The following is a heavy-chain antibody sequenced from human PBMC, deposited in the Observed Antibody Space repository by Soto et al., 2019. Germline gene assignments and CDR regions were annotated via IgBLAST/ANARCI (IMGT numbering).Heavy chain of an antibody. J-gene: IGHJ6*02. Sequence: GGSLRFSCAASRFTFSNYAMSWVRQAPGKGLEWVSGISSTGGSTYYADSVKGRFTISRDNSKNTLDLQMSSLRAEDTAIYYCARAHDYDFWSGFLFYGMDVWGQGTTVTRLL. D-gene: IGHD3-3*01. V-gene: IGHV3-23*01. CDR1: RFTFSNYA. CDR3: ARAHDYDFWSGFLFYGMDV. CDR2: ISSTGGST.